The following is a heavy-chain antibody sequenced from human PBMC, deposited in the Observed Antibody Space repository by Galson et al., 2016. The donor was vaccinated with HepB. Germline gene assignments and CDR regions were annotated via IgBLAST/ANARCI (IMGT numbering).Heavy chain of an antibody. Sequence: SLRLSCAASGFAFTTYSMNWVRQAHGKGLEWVSSISSGSNYIYYAASVKGRFTISRDNAMKSLSLQMSSLRAVDTTTYYCTRGWKAAWLQGQNVLDYWGPGTVVTVSS. CDR2: ISSGSNYI. D-gene: IGHD5-24*01. CDR1: GFAFTTYS. CDR3: TRGWKAAWLQGQNVLDY. J-gene: IGHJ4*02. V-gene: IGHV3-21*01.